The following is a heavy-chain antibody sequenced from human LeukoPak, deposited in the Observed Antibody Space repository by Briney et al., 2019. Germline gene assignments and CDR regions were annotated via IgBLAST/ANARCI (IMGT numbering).Heavy chain of an antibody. CDR1: GGSISSSSYY. D-gene: IGHD6-19*01. J-gene: IGHJ5*02. Sequence: PSETLSLTCTVSGGSISSSSYYWGWIRQPPGKGLEWIGSIYYSGSTYYNPSLKSRVTISVDTSKNQFSLKLSSVTAADTAVYYCARDPSSSGWSGDNWFDPWGQGTLVTVSS. V-gene: IGHV4-39*07. CDR2: IYYSGST. CDR3: ARDPSSSGWSGDNWFDP.